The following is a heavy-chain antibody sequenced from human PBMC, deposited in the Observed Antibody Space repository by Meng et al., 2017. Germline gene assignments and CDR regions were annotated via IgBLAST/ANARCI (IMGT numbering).Heavy chain of an antibody. CDR2: IYYSGST. D-gene: IGHD6-13*01. V-gene: IGHV4-39*07. CDR3: ARRRRFIAAERSTEIDY. CDR1: GGSISSSSYY. J-gene: IGHJ4*01. Sequence: SETLSLTCTVSGGSISSSSYYWGWIRQPPGKGLEWIGSIYYSGSTYYNPSLKSRVTISVDTSKNQFSLKLSSVTAADTAVYYCARRRRFIAAERSTEIDYWGQGTLVTVSS.